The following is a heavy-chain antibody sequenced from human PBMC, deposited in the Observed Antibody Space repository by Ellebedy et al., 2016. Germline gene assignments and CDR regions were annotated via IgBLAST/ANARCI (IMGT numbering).Heavy chain of an antibody. CDR1: GFTFGSYA. CDR2: IWYDGSNK. Sequence: GGSLRLSCAASGFTFGSYAMHWVRQAPGKGLEWVAVIWYDGSNKYYVDSVKGRFTISRDNSKNTLYLQMNSLRAEDTAVYYCARNQEEVFADTYMDTDISFFDYWGQGTLVTVSS. V-gene: IGHV3-33*08. J-gene: IGHJ4*02. D-gene: IGHD5-18*01. CDR3: ARNQEEVFADTYMDTDISFFDY.